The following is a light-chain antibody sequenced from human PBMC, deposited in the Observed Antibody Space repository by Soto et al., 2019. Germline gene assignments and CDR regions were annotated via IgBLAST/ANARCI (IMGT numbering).Light chain of an antibody. J-gene: IGKJ4*01. CDR3: QQYDRYSLT. CDR2: AAS. V-gene: IGKV1-39*01. CDR1: QSIAIY. Sequence: DIQMTHSPSSLSASVGDRVTITFRASQSIAIYLNWFQQKPGKVPNLVIYAASSLQSGVPSRFSGSGSGTEFTLMITGLQPDDFATYYCQQYDRYSLTFGGGTKVDI.